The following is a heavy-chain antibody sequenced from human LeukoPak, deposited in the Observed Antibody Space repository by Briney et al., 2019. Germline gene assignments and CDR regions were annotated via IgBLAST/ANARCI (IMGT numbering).Heavy chain of an antibody. J-gene: IGHJ6*02. CDR3: ARGDYGDYVDYYYGMDV. CDR1: GFTVSSNY. D-gene: IGHD4-17*01. V-gene: IGHV3-53*01. CDR2: IYSGGST. Sequence: PGGSLRLSCAAFGFTVSSNYMSWVRQAPGKGLEWVSVIYSGGSTYYADSVKGRFTISRDNSKNTLYLQMNGLRAEDTAVYYCARGDYGDYVDYYYGMDVWGQGTTVTVSS.